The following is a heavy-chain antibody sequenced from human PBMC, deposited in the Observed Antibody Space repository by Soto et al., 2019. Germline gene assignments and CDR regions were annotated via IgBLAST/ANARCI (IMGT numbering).Heavy chain of an antibody. D-gene: IGHD5-18*01. V-gene: IGHV1-2*06. J-gene: IGHJ4*02. CDR2: MNVGTGGT. CDR3: ASDGSFALRGYSFGFDF. CDR1: GYRFTTHY. Sequence: QVQLVQSGAEVKKPGASVRVSCEASGYRFTTHYIHWVRQAHGQGLEWMGRMNVGTGGTTYAHKFQGRVTMTRDTSIRTAYLEVSSVKSDDTAMYYCASDGSFALRGYSFGFDFWGQGTLVTVSS.